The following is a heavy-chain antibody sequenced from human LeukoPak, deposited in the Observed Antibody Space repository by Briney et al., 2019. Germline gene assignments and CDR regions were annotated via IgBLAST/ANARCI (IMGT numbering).Heavy chain of an antibody. Sequence: SETLSLTCAVYGGSFSGYYWSWIRQPPGKGLEWIGSIYYSGSTYYNPSLKSRVTISVDTSKNQFSLKLSSVTAADTAVYYCARGDSSSWYRGIDYWGQGTLVTVSS. J-gene: IGHJ4*02. CDR3: ARGDSSSWYRGIDY. CDR2: IYYSGST. V-gene: IGHV4-34*01. CDR1: GGSFSGYY. D-gene: IGHD6-13*01.